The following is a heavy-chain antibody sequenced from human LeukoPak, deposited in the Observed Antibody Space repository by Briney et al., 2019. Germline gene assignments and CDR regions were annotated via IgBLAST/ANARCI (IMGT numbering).Heavy chain of an antibody. Sequence: HPGGSLRLSCAASGFTFSSYGMHWVRQAPGKGLEWVAVIWYDGSNKYYADSVKGRFTISRDNSKNTLYLQMNSLRAEDTAVYYCARGTAPLDYYYYGMDVWGQGTTVTVSS. CDR2: IWYDGSNK. CDR3: ARGTAPLDYYYYGMDV. D-gene: IGHD5-18*01. J-gene: IGHJ6*02. V-gene: IGHV3-33*01. CDR1: GFTFSSYG.